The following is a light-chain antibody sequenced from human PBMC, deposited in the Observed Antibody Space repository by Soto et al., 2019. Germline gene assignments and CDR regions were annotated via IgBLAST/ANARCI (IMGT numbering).Light chain of an antibody. V-gene: IGKV1-5*01. J-gene: IGKJ4*01. Sequence: DIQMTQSPSTLSASIGDRVTITCRASQSIGRWLAWYQQKPGKAPNLLIYDVYNLEGGVPSRFSGSGSETEFTLTISSLQPDDFVSYYCQQYDSYSLTFGGGTKVEIK. CDR1: QSIGRW. CDR2: DVY. CDR3: QQYDSYSLT.